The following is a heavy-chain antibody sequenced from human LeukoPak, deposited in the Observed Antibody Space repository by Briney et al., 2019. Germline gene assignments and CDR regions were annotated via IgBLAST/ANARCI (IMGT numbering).Heavy chain of an antibody. V-gene: IGHV1-69*04. CDR1: GGTFSSYA. D-gene: IGHD1-26*01. J-gene: IGHJ6*02. CDR2: IIPILGRA. Sequence: SVKVSCKASGGTFSSYAISWVRQAPGQGLEWMGRIIPILGRANYAQKFQSRVTITADKSTSTAYMELSSLRSEDTAVYYCARDSAYGMDVWGQGTTVTVSS. CDR3: ARDSAYGMDV.